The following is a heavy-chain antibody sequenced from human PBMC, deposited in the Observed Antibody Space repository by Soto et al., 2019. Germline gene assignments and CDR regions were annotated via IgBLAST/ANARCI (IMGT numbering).Heavy chain of an antibody. V-gene: IGHV3-23*01. CDR1: GFTFSSYA. CDR2: ISGSGGST. CDR3: AKGCGGDCPVFDY. Sequence: EVQLLESGGGLEQPGGSRRLSCAASGFTFSSYAMSWVRQAPGKGLEWVSAISGSGGSTYYADSVKGRFTISRDNSKNTLYLQMNSLRAEDTAVYYCAKGCGGDCPVFDYWGQRTLVTVSS. D-gene: IGHD2-21*02. J-gene: IGHJ4*02.